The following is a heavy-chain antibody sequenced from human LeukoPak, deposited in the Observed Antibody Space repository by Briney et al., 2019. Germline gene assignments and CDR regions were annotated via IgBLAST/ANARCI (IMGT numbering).Heavy chain of an antibody. CDR1: GFTFSSYA. Sequence: GGSPRLSCAASGFTFSSYAMHWVRQAPGKGLEWVAVISYDGSNKYYADSVKGRFTISRDNSKNTLYLQMNSLRAEDTAVYYCARENWGSDYWGQGTLVTVSS. V-gene: IGHV3-30-3*01. CDR3: ARENWGSDY. D-gene: IGHD7-27*01. J-gene: IGHJ4*02. CDR2: ISYDGSNK.